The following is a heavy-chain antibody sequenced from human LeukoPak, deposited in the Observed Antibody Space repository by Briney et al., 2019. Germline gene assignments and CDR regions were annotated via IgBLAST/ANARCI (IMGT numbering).Heavy chain of an antibody. Sequence: ASVKVSCKASGYTFTSYYMHWVRQAPGQGLEWMGIINPSGGSTSYAQKFQGRVTMTRDMSTSTAYMELRSLRSDDTAVYYCARGGSYRPLDYWGQGTLVTVSS. CDR2: INPSGGST. V-gene: IGHV1-46*01. D-gene: IGHD3-16*02. CDR1: GYTFTSYY. J-gene: IGHJ4*02. CDR3: ARGGSYRPLDY.